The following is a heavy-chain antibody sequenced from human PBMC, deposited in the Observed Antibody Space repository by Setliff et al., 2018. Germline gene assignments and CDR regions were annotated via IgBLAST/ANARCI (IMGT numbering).Heavy chain of an antibody. J-gene: IGHJ3*02. D-gene: IGHD3-3*01. Sequence: SETLSLTCSVSGGSIDSHYWSWIRQPPGKGLEWIGSIYYSGNINYNPSLKSRVTISIDTSKNQFSLKLSSVTAADTAVYHCARGKTFFGAFIRAFDIWGQGRMVTVSS. CDR3: ARGKTFFGAFIRAFDI. CDR1: GGSIDSHY. V-gene: IGHV4-59*11. CDR2: IYYSGNI.